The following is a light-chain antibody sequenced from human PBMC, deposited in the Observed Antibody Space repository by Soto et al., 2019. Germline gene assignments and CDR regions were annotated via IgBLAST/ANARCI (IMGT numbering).Light chain of an antibody. CDR3: QQYYSSWM. Sequence: EIVLTQSPGTLSLSPGERATLSCRASQSISSTFLAWYQHKPGQAPRVLIYGASRRATGIPDRFSGSGSGTDFTLTISRLEPEDFALYYCQQYYSSWMFGQGTKVEMK. V-gene: IGKV3-20*01. J-gene: IGKJ1*01. CDR1: QSISSTF. CDR2: GAS.